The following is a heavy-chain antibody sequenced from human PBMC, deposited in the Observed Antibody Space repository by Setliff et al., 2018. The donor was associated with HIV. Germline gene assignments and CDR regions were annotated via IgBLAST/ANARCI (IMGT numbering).Heavy chain of an antibody. Sequence: KPSETLSLTCTVSGGSISSGGYYWSWIRQHPGKGLEWIGYIYYSGSTYYNPFLKSRVTMSIDTSKNQFSLELNSVTAADTAIYYCARMDITGTWRWFDPWGLGTLVTVSS. CDR2: IYYSGST. J-gene: IGHJ5*02. CDR3: ARMDITGTWRWFDP. CDR1: GGSISSGGYY. V-gene: IGHV4-31*03. D-gene: IGHD1-7*01.